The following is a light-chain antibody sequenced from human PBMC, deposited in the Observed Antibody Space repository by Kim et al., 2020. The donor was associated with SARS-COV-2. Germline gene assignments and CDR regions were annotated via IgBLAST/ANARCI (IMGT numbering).Light chain of an antibody. Sequence: ALGQTVRIKCQGDSLRNYYASWYQQKPGQAPVLVIYGKNNRPSGIPDRFSGSSSGNTASLTITGVQAEDEADYYCNSRDSSGNHWVFGGGTKLTVL. V-gene: IGLV3-19*01. CDR3: NSRDSSGNHWV. CDR2: GKN. J-gene: IGLJ3*02. CDR1: SLRNYY.